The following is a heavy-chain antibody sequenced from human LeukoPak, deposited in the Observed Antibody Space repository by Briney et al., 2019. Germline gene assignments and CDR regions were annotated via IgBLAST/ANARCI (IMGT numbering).Heavy chain of an antibody. CDR1: GFTFSSFG. CDR2: IWYDGSDK. Sequence: GGSLRLSCAASGFTFSSFGMHWVRQAPGKGLEWVAVIWYDGSDKYYADSVKGRFTISRDNSKNTLYLQMNSLRAEDTAVYYCAKIPEIYSSGWYYFDHWGQGTLVTVSS. D-gene: IGHD6-19*01. CDR3: AKIPEIYSSGWYYFDH. J-gene: IGHJ4*02. V-gene: IGHV3-33*06.